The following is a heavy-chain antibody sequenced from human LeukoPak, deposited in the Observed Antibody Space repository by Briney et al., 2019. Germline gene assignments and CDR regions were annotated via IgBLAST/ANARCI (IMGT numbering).Heavy chain of an antibody. Sequence: GASVKVSCEXSGYTFTGYYMHWVRQAPGQGLEWMGWINPNSGGTNYAQKFQGRVTMTRDTSISTAYMELSRLRSDDTAVYYCARDIVVVPAAISSKINWFDPWGQGTLVTVSS. CDR1: GYTFTGYY. CDR3: ARDIVVVPAAISSKINWFDP. V-gene: IGHV1-2*02. CDR2: INPNSGGT. D-gene: IGHD2-2*01. J-gene: IGHJ5*02.